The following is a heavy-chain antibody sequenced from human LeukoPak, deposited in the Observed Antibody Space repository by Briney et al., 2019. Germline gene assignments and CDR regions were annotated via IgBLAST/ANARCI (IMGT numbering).Heavy chain of an antibody. CDR3: ARGEQPFAFDI. D-gene: IGHD1-26*01. V-gene: IGHV4-30-2*01. Sequence: SETLSLTCTVSGGSISSDGYCWSWIRQPPGRGLEWIGYISHSGSTYNNPSLKSRVTISVDRPKNHFSLKLSSVTAADTAVYYCARGEQPFAFDIWGQGTMVTVSS. CDR2: ISHSGST. CDR1: GGSISSDGYC. J-gene: IGHJ3*02.